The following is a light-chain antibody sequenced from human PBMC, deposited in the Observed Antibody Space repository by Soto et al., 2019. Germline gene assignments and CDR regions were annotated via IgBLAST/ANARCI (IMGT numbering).Light chain of an antibody. J-gene: IGLJ1*01. CDR2: DVS. CDR1: SSDVGGYNY. CDR3: CSYAGSPRDV. Sequence: QSALTQPRSVSGSPGQSVTISCTGTSSDVGGYNYVSWYQQHPGKAPKVMIYDVSERPSGVPDRFSGSKSGNTASLTISGLQAEYEADYYCCSYAGSPRDVFGTGTKVTVL. V-gene: IGLV2-11*01.